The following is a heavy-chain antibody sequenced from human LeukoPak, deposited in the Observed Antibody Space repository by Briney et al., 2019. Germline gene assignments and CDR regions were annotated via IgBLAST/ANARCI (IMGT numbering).Heavy chain of an antibody. D-gene: IGHD2/OR15-2a*01. CDR3: ARGSTSHHWHIGL. Sequence: SETLSLTCTVSGDSISTYYWSWIRQPPGKRLEWIGYTNYSGPTNYNPSLKSRVTISVDTSKNQFSLNLSSVTAADTAVYYCARGSTSHHWHIGLWGRGTLVTVST. CDR2: TNYSGPT. CDR1: GDSISTYY. V-gene: IGHV4-59*01. J-gene: IGHJ2*01.